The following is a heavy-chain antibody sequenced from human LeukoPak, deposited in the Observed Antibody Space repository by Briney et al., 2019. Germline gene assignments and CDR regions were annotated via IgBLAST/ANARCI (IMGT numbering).Heavy chain of an antibody. J-gene: IGHJ4*02. V-gene: IGHV3-7*01. CDR1: GFTFSSYW. Sequence: PGGSLRLSCAASGFTFSSYWMTWVRQAPGKGLEWVANIKLDVSETYYVDSVRGRFTISRDNTKNSLYLQMDSLRAEDTAVYYCAKWSTNGDYQTDVDYWGQGTLVTVSS. CDR3: AKWSTNGDYQTDVDY. CDR2: IKLDVSET. D-gene: IGHD4-17*01.